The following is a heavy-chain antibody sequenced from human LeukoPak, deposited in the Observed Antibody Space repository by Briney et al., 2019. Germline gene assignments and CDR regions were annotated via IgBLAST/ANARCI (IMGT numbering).Heavy chain of an antibody. V-gene: IGHV3-33*01. J-gene: IGHJ4*02. CDR2: IWYDGSNK. Sequence: GRSLRLSCAASGFTFSSYGMHWVRQAPGKGLEWVAVIWYDGSNKYYADSVKGRFTISRDNSKNTLYLQMNSLRAEDTAVYYCARDGGGSGWYVDYWGQGTLVTVSS. CDR1: GFTFSSYG. CDR3: ARDGGGSGWYVDY. D-gene: IGHD6-19*01.